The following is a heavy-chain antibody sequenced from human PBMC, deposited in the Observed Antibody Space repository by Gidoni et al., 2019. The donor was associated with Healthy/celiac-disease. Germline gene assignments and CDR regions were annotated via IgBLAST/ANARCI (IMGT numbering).Heavy chain of an antibody. CDR2: ITSKPDGGTT. CDR1: GGTGRNAW. CDR3: TTDRDITIFGVAVDY. V-gene: IGHV3-15*01. D-gene: IGHD3-3*01. Sequence: EGQLVESGGGLVKPGGAVRLSGAASGGTGRNAWMSWGRPAPGKGLGLVGRITSKPDGGTTDSAAPVKGIFTISSDASNHTLYLQMNSLKPEDTAVYYCTTDRDITIFGVAVDYWGQGTLVTVSS. J-gene: IGHJ4*02.